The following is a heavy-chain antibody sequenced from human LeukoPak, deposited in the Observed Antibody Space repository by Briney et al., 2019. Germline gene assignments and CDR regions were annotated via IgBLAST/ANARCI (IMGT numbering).Heavy chain of an antibody. CDR3: ARATVGGYAFDI. CDR1: GGSFSGYY. Sequence: SETLSLTCAVYGGSFSGYYWSWIRQPPGKGLEWIGEINHSGSTNYNPSLKSRVTISVDTSKNQFSLKLSSVTAADTAVYYCARATVGGYAFDIWGQGTMVTVSS. J-gene: IGHJ3*02. V-gene: IGHV4-34*01. CDR2: INHSGST. D-gene: IGHD3-16*01.